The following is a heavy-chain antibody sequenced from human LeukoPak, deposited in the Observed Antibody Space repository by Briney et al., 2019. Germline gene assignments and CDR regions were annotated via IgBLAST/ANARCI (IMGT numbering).Heavy chain of an antibody. Sequence: PGGSLRLSCAASGFTFSDYYMSWVRQAPGKGLEWVSGIDWNGGSTGYADFVKGRFTISRDNVKNFLYLQMNSLRVEDTALYYCARATTRIAMIRGVDYYYYYMDVWGKGTTVTVSS. D-gene: IGHD3-10*01. V-gene: IGHV3-20*04. CDR2: IDWNGGST. J-gene: IGHJ6*03. CDR1: GFTFSDYY. CDR3: ARATTRIAMIRGVDYYYYYMDV.